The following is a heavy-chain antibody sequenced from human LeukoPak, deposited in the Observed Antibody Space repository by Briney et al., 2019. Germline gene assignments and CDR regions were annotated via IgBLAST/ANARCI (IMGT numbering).Heavy chain of an antibody. CDR3: AGGQMFTSGGFDD. CDR2: IYTGGGT. J-gene: IGHJ4*02. D-gene: IGHD6-19*01. CDR1: GFSVSNKY. V-gene: IGHV3-53*01. Sequence: PGESLRLSCAASGFSVSNKYMSWVRQAPGKGLEWVSVIYTGGGTYYADSVRGRFTIFRDTSKNTVNLQMNSLRAEDTALYYCAGGQMFTSGGFDDWGQGTLVTVSS.